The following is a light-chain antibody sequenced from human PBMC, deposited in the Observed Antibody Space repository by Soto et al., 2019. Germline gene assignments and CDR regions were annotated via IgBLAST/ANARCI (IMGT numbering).Light chain of an antibody. V-gene: IGKV1-5*01. J-gene: IGKJ2*01. Sequence: DIQMTQSPSTLSASVGDRVTITCRASQSISSWLAWYQQKPGKAPKLLIYDASSLESGVPSRFSGSGSGTEFTLTISSLQPDDFATYYCQQYNSYSKYTFGQGIKVDIK. CDR2: DAS. CDR1: QSISSW. CDR3: QQYNSYSKYT.